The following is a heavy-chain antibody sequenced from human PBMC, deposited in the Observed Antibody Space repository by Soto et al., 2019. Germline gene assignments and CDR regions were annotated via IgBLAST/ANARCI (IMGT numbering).Heavy chain of an antibody. D-gene: IGHD3-22*01. Sequence: EVQLLESGGGLVQPGGSLRLSCAASGFTLSSYAMSWVRQAPGKGLEWVSAISGSGGTTYYADSVKGRFTISRDTSKNTLYLQMNSLRAEDTAVYGCAKVERYYYDSSGYYSSPLFWGQGTLVTVSS. V-gene: IGHV3-23*01. CDR2: ISGSGGTT. CDR3: AKVERYYYDSSGYYSSPLF. J-gene: IGHJ4*02. CDR1: GFTLSSYA.